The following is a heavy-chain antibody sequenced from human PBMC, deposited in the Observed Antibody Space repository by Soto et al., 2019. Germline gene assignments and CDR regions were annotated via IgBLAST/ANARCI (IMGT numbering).Heavy chain of an antibody. CDR1: GYTFTSYG. J-gene: IGHJ6*02. CDR2: ISAYNGNT. CDR3: ASQDCSGGSCYYYYYGMDV. Sequence: QVQLVQSGAEVKKPGASVKVSCKASGYTFTSYGISWVRQAPGQGLEWMGWISAYNGNTNYAQKLQGRVTMTTDTSTSTAYMELRSLRSDDTAVYYCASQDCSGGSCYYYYYGMDVWGQGTTVTVSS. D-gene: IGHD2-15*01. V-gene: IGHV1-18*01.